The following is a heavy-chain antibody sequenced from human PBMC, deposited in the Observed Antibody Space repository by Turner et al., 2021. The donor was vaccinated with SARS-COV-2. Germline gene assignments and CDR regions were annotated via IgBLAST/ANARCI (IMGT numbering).Heavy chain of an antibody. J-gene: IGHJ4*02. CDR2: SSSSGSTI. D-gene: IGHD3-10*02. CDR3: AKLFVYGASFDY. V-gene: IGHV3-11*01. Sequence: QVLLVESGGGLVKPGGSLRLSCAASRFTFSDYYMSWIRQAPGKGRDWVSYSSSSGSTIYYADSVKGRFTISRDNAKNSLYLQMNSLRAEDTAVYYCAKLFVYGASFDYWGQGTLVTVSS. CDR1: RFTFSDYY.